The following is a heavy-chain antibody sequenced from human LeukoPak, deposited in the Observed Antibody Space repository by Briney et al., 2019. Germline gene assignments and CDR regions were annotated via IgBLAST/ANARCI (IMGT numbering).Heavy chain of an antibody. D-gene: IGHD6-19*01. CDR2: IYYSGST. CDR1: GGSVSSGNYY. V-gene: IGHV4-61*01. J-gene: IGHJ4*02. CDR3: ARAGGWYYFGY. Sequence: SETLSLTCTVSGGSVSSGNYYWSWIRQSPGKGLEWIGYIYYSGSTKYNPSLKSRVTISVDTSKNQFSLKLSSVTAADTAVYYCARAGGWYYFGYWGQGTLVTVSS.